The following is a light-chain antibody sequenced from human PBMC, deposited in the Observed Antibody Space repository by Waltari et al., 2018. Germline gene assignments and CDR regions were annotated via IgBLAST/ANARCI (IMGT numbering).Light chain of an antibody. Sequence: AIRMTQSPSSLPAATGDRVTLTCRASQGISSYLAWYQQKPGKAPKLLIYAASTVQNGVPSRFSGSGSGTDFTLTISCLQSEDFAVYYCLHRGSWPLGFGGGTKVEIK. CDR1: QGISSY. CDR3: LHRGSWPLG. J-gene: IGKJ4*01. CDR2: AAS. V-gene: IGKV1-8*01.